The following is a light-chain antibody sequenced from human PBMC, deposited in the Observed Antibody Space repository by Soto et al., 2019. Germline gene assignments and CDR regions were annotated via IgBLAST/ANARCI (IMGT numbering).Light chain of an antibody. CDR1: SSDVGGYDY. CDR2: EVT. Sequence: QSALTQPASVSGSPGQSITISCTGTSSDVGGYDYVSWYQQHPGKAPKLMIYEVTNRPSGVSNRFSCSRSGNTASLTISGLLAEDEADYYCSSYTSRTSLSFVFGAGTKLTVL. J-gene: IGLJ1*01. V-gene: IGLV2-14*01. CDR3: SSYTSRTSLSFV.